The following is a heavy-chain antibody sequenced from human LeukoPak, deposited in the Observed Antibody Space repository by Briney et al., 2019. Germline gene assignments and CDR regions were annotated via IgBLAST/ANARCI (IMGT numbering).Heavy chain of an antibody. V-gene: IGHV3-49*04. CDR2: IRSKVYGGTT. D-gene: IGHD3-22*01. CDR1: GFTVGDYS. CDR3: TRSDYYDSSGYYHFDY. Sequence: GGSLRLAWTAAGFTVGDYSMGCVRQAPGEWRGWEGFIRSKVYGGTTEYAASVKGRFTISRDDSKSIAYLQMNSLKTEDTAVYYCTRSDYYDSSGYYHFDYWGQGTLVTVSS. J-gene: IGHJ4*02.